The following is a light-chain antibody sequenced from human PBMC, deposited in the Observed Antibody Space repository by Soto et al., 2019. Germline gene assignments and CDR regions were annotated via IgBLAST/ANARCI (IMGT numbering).Light chain of an antibody. V-gene: IGKV3-15*01. CDR2: GAS. Sequence: ETVMTQSPATLSVSPGERATLSCRASQSVSSKLAWYQQKPGQAPRLLIYGASTRATGIPARFSGSGSGTEFTLTISSLQSEDFAVYYCQQYNKWPRTFGHGTKVEIK. CDR1: QSVSSK. CDR3: QQYNKWPRT. J-gene: IGKJ1*01.